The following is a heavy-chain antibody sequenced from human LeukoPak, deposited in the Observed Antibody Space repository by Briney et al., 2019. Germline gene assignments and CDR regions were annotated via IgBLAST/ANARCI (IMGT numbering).Heavy chain of an antibody. Sequence: PSETLSLTCTVSGGSISSSSYYWGWIRQPPGKGLEWIGSIYYSGSTSYNPSLKSQVTMSLDASKNQFSLELNSVTPADTAVYYCARGGNYWPQWWFDPWGRGTLVSVSS. V-gene: IGHV4-39*07. CDR3: ARGGNYWPQWWFDP. D-gene: IGHD1-26*01. CDR2: IYYSGST. CDR1: GGSISSSSYY. J-gene: IGHJ5*02.